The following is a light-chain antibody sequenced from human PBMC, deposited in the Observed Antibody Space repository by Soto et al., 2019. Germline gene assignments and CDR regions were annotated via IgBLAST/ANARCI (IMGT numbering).Light chain of an antibody. CDR1: QGLSSW. J-gene: IGKJ4*01. V-gene: IGKV1-12*01. CDR3: QQAYSFPLT. Sequence: DIQMTQSPSSVSASIGDRVTISCRASQGLSSWLAWYQQKPGKAPKLLIYGASNLQTGVPSRFSGSGSETDFTLTISSLQPEDVATYYCQQAYSFPLTFGGGTEVEIK. CDR2: GAS.